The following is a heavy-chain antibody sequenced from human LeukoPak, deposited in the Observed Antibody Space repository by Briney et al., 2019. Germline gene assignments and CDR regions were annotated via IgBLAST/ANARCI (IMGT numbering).Heavy chain of an antibody. D-gene: IGHD3-22*01. CDR2: ISSSSSTI. Sequence: GGSLRLSCAASGFTFSSYSMNWVRQAPGKGLEWVSYISSSSSTIYYADSVKGRFTISRDNAKNSLYLQMNSLRAEDTAVYYCARDLVGTLWKYYYDSSGPGRYWGQGTLVTVSS. CDR1: GFTFSSYS. V-gene: IGHV3-48*04. CDR3: ARDLVGTLWKYYYDSSGPGRY. J-gene: IGHJ4*02.